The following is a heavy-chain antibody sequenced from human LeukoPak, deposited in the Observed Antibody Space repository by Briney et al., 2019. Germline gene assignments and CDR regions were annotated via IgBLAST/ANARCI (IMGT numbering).Heavy chain of an antibody. CDR3: ARDSSYAQDY. D-gene: IGHD2/OR15-2a*01. CDR2: IGVSSNTI. V-gene: IGHV3-48*02. CDR1: GFTFSSYS. J-gene: IGHJ4*02. Sequence: GGSLRLSCAASGFTFSSYSRNWVGQAPGKGLEWVSYIGVSSNTIYYADSVKGRFTISRANAKNSLYLQMSSLRDEDTAVYYCARDSSYAQDYWGQGTLVTVSS.